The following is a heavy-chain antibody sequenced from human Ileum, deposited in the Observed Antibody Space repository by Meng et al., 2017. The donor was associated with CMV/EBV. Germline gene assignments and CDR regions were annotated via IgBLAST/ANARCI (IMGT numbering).Heavy chain of an antibody. J-gene: IGHJ6*02. V-gene: IGHV3-21*04. CDR1: GFTFSSYS. Sequence: GESLKISCAASGFTFSSYSMNWVRQAPGKGLEWVASISHNGHYIYYADSMRGRFTISKDIAKNSVSLQMNSLRVEDTAVYYCARGNDFRFGLDVWGQGTTVTVSS. CDR3: ARGNDFRFGLDV. D-gene: IGHD3-3*01. CDR2: ISHNGHYI.